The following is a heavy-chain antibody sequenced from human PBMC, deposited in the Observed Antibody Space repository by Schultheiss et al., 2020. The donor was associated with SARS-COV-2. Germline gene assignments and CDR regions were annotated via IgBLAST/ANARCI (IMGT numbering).Heavy chain of an antibody. V-gene: IGHV1-18*01. CDR2: ISAYNGNT. J-gene: IGHJ4*02. CDR1: GYTFTSYG. Sequence: ASVKVSCKASGYTFTSYGISWVRQAPGQGLEWMGWISAYNGNTNYAQKLQGRVTMTTDTSTSTAYMELRSLRSDDTAVYYCARGSMVLYSSSKFDYWGQGSLVTVSS. CDR3: ARGSMVLYSSSKFDY. D-gene: IGHD6-13*01.